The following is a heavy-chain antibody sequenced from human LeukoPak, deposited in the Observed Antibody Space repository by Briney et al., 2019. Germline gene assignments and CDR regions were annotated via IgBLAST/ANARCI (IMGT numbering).Heavy chain of an antibody. J-gene: IGHJ5*02. CDR1: GGSISSYY. CDR2: ISYSRST. CDR3: ARTLAGTYWFDP. D-gene: IGHD6-19*01. Sequence: PSETLSLTCTVSGGSISSYYWSWIRQPPGKGLEWIGYISYSRSTNFNPSLKSRVTISIDTSKNQFSLTLSSVTAADTAVYYCARTLAGTYWFDPWGQGTLVTVSS. V-gene: IGHV4-59*01.